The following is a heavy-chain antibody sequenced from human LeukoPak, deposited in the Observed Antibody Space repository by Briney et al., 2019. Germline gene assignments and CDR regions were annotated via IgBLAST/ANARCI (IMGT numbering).Heavy chain of an antibody. J-gene: IGHJ4*02. CDR2: IASDGSST. V-gene: IGHV3-74*01. D-gene: IGHD6-13*01. Sequence: GGSLRLSCAASGFTFSSYWMNWVRQAPGKGLVWVSRIASDGSSTTYADSVKGRFTISRDNAKNSLYLQMNSLRAEDTAVHYCCSSSWYGENFDYWGQGTLVTVSS. CDR3: CSSSWYGENFDY. CDR1: GFTFSSYW.